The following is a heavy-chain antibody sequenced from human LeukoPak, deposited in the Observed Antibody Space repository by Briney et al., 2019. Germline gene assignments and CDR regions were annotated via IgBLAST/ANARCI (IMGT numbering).Heavy chain of an antibody. D-gene: IGHD2-15*01. CDR1: GGSISGYY. CDR3: ARHPVATPFDY. CDR2: MYETGHT. V-gene: IGHV4-59*08. J-gene: IGHJ4*02. Sequence: SETLSLTCSVSGGSISGYYWSWIRQPPGQGREWIGYMYETGHTMYNSSLQSRATMSLDTSKNHFSLRLTLLTAADTAVYYCARHPVATPFDYWGPGTLVTVSS.